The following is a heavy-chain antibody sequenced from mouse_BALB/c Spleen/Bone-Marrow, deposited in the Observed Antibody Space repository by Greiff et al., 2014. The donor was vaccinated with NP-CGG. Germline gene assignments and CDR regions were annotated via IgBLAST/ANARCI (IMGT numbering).Heavy chain of an antibody. V-gene: IGHV7-3*02. J-gene: IGHJ1*01. D-gene: IGHD2-1*01. CDR1: GFTFTDYY. Sequence: EVKLVESGGGLVQPGGSLRLSCATSGFTFTDYYMSWVRQPPGKALEWLGFIRNKANGYTTEYSASVKGRFTISRDNSQIILYLQMNALRAEDSATYYCAREGVYYGNPYWYFDVWGAGTTVTVSS. CDR2: IRNKANGYTT. CDR3: AREGVYYGNPYWYFDV.